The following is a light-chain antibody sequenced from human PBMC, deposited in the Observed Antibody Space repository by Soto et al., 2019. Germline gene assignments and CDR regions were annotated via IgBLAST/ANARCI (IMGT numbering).Light chain of an antibody. Sequence: QSVLTQPPSVSGDPGQRVTISCTGSSSNIGAGYEVHWFQQLPGTAPKLLIYGNTNRPSGVPDRFSGSKSDTSASLAITGLQPEDEADYYCQSYDSSLSVLYVFGTGTKVTVL. CDR2: GNT. V-gene: IGLV1-40*01. CDR3: QSYDSSLSVLYV. CDR1: SSNIGAGYE. J-gene: IGLJ1*01.